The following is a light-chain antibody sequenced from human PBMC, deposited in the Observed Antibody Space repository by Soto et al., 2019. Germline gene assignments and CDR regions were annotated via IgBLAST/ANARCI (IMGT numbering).Light chain of an antibody. V-gene: IGKV3-15*01. J-gene: IGKJ2*01. Sequence: EIVLTQSPATLSVSPGESATLSCRASQSVSRHLAWYQQKPGQAPRVLIYNASTRATGIPATFSGSGSGTEFTLTISSLQSEDFAVYYCLQYSDWPPRYTFGKGTKLEIK. CDR3: LQYSDWPPRYT. CDR2: NAS. CDR1: QSVSRH.